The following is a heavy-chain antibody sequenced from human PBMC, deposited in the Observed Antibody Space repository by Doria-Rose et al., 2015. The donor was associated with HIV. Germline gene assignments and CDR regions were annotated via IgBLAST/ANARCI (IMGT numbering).Heavy chain of an antibody. Sequence: YYWNWIRQSPGKGLEWIGEIIQTGNTNYNPSLKSRLTMSVDTSKNQFSLKLNSVTAADTAVYYCASSDLTGDFGFDIWGQGTMVTVSS. CDR3: ASSDLTGDFGFDI. D-gene: IGHD7-27*01. CDR2: IIQTGNT. CDR1: YY. J-gene: IGHJ3*02. V-gene: IGHV4-34*12.